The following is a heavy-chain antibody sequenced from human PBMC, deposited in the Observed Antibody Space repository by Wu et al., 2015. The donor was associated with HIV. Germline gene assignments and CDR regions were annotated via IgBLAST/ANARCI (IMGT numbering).Heavy chain of an antibody. CDR3: ARRDCGGSCYHPIDY. CDR1: GYTFTGYY. D-gene: IGHD2-15*01. CDR2: INPNSGGT. Sequence: QVQLVQSGAEVKKPGASVKVSCKASGYTFTGYYMHWVRQAPGQGLEWMGWINPNSGGTNYAQQFQGRVTMTRDTSISTAYMEVSRLRSDDTAVYYXARRDCGGSCYHPIDYWGQGTLVTVS. V-gene: IGHV1-2*02. J-gene: IGHJ4*02.